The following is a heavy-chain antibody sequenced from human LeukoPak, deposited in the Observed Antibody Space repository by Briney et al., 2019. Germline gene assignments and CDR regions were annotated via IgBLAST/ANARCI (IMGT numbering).Heavy chain of an antibody. J-gene: IGHJ5*02. CDR2: IYHSGST. D-gene: IGHD2-15*01. CDR1: GYSISGGYY. Sequence: PSETLSLSCTVSGYSISGGYYWGWIRQPPGKGLEWIGSIYHSGSTYYNPSLKSRVTISVDTSKNQFSLKLSSVTAADTAVYYCATVLSSPHFDPWGQGTLATVSS. V-gene: IGHV4-38-2*02. CDR3: ATVLSSPHFDP.